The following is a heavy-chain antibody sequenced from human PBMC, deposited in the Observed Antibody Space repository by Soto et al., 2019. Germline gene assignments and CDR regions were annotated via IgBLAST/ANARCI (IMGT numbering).Heavy chain of an antibody. V-gene: IGHV5-51*01. CDR1: GYSFTSYW. CDR3: ARPVAGGIATPGGGNWFER. Sequence: GESLKISCKGSGYSFTSYWIGWLRQMPGKVLEWMAIIYPGDSDTTYSPSFQGQVTISVDKSISTAYLQWSSLKASDSAMYYCARPVAGGIATPGGGNWFERWGQGTLVTVSS. CDR2: IYPGDSDT. J-gene: IGHJ5*02. D-gene: IGHD6-13*01.